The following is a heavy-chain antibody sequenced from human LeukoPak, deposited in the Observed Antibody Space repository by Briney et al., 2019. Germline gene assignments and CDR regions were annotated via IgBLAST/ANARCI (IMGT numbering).Heavy chain of an antibody. CDR3: ARGLVYCGGDCPDAFDI. J-gene: IGHJ3*02. Sequence: ASVKVSCKASGYTFTSYDINWVRQATGQGLEWMGWMNPNSGNTGYAQKFQGRVTMTRNTSISTAYMELSSLRSEDTAVYYCARGLVYCGGDCPDAFDIWGQGTMVTVSS. CDR1: GYTFTSYD. D-gene: IGHD2-21*02. V-gene: IGHV1-8*01. CDR2: MNPNSGNT.